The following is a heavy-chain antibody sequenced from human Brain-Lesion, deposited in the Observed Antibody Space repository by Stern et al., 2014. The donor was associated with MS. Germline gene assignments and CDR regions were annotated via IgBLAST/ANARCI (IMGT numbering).Heavy chain of an antibody. V-gene: IGHV3-21*01. D-gene: IGHD4-17*01. CDR3: ARGRYGDYDVDY. Sequence: EVQLVESGGGLVKPGGSLRLSWAASGFTFYGYSMSWVRQAPGKGLEWVSSISSSSTHIFYADSVKGRFTISRDNAKNSLYLHMNSLRAEDTAVYYCARGRYGDYDVDYWGQGTLVTVSS. CDR2: ISSSSTHI. J-gene: IGHJ4*02. CDR1: GFTFYGYS.